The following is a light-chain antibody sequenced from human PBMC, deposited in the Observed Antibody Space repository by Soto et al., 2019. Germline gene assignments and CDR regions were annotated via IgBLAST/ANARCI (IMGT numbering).Light chain of an antibody. V-gene: IGLV1-40*01. J-gene: IGLJ7*01. Sequence: QSVLTQPPSVSGAPGQRVTISCTGSSSNIGAGYDAHWYQQFPGTAPKLLIYGNSNRPSGVPDRFSGSKSGTSASLAITGLQAEDEADYYCQSYDSSLSGSVFGGGTQLTVL. CDR2: GNS. CDR3: QSYDSSLSGSV. CDR1: SSNIGAGYD.